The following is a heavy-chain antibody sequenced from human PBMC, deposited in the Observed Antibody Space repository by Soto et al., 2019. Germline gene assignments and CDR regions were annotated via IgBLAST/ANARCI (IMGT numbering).Heavy chain of an antibody. Sequence: PGGSLRLSCAASGFTFSNAWMSWVRQAPGKGLEWAGRIKSKTDGGTTDYAAPVKGRSTISRDDSKNTLYLQMNSLKTEDTAVYYCTTGTSSSWTPDFDYWGQGTLVTVSS. CDR2: IKSKTDGGTT. CDR3: TTGTSSSWTPDFDY. J-gene: IGHJ4*02. V-gene: IGHV3-15*01. D-gene: IGHD6-13*01. CDR1: GFTFSNAW.